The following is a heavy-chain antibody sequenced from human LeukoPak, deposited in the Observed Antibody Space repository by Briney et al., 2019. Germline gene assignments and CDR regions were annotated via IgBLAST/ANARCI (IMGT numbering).Heavy chain of an antibody. Sequence: SETLSLTCTVSGGSISSYYWSWIRQPPGKGLEWIGYIYYSGSTNYNPSLKCRVTISVDTSKNQFSLKLSSVTAADTAVYYCARDRSGPDDYGMDVWGQGTTVTVSS. CDR1: GGSISSYY. D-gene: IGHD3-10*01. V-gene: IGHV4-59*01. CDR2: IYYSGST. CDR3: ARDRSGPDDYGMDV. J-gene: IGHJ6*02.